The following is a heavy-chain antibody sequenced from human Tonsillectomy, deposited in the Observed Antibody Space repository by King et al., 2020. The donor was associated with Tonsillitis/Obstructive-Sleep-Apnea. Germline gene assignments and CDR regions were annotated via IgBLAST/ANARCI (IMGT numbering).Heavy chain of an antibody. J-gene: IGHJ2*01. D-gene: IGHD6-13*01. CDR1: GGSFSGYY. V-gene: IGHV4-34*01. CDR2: INHSGST. Sequence: HVQLQQWGAGLLKPSETLSLTCAVYGGSFSGYYWSWIRQPPGKGLEWIGEINHSGSTNYNPSLKSRVTISVDTSKNQFSLKLSSVTAADTAVYYCARALSWQQLVRWYFDLWGRGTLVTVSS. CDR3: ARALSWQQLVRWYFDL.